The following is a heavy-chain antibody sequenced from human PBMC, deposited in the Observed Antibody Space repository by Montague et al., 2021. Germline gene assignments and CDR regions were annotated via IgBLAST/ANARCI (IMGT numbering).Heavy chain of an antibody. Sequence: SETLSLTCDIYVDSFTDYYWGWICQTPGKGPEWIGETNHSGTTKSNPSLKTRVSLSLYTSKSQISLTLQSVTAADTAVYYCVAIKWERQTRNYFEQWGPGILVSVSS. J-gene: IGHJ4*02. CDR2: TNHSGTT. V-gene: IGHV4-34*01. CDR1: VDSFTDYY. D-gene: IGHD1-26*01. CDR3: VAIKWERQTRNYFEQ.